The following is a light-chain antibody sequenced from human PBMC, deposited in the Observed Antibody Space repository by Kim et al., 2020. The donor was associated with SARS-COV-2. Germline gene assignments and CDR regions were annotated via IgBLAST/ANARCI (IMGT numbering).Light chain of an antibody. V-gene: IGLV2-14*01. Sequence: QSALTQPASVSGSPGQSITISCTGTSSDGGGYNYVSWYQQHPGKAPKLMIYDVSKRPSGVSNRFSGSKSGNTASLTISGLQAEDEADYYCSSYTSSSTVVFGGGTQLTVL. J-gene: IGLJ2*01. CDR2: DVS. CDR3: SSYTSSSTVV. CDR1: SSDGGGYNY.